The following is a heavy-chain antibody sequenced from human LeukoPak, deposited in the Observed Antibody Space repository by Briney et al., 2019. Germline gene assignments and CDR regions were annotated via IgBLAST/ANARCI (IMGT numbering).Heavy chain of an antibody. Sequence: PSQSLSPTRAVYGGSSSGYYWSWIRKPPGKGLEWIGEINHSGSTNYNPSLKIRVTITLDTSKNQFSLKLSSVTAADTAVYYCAGRRITIFGEVIRSRRHNFDPWGQGSLVTVSS. CDR3: AGRRITIFGEVIRSRRHNFDP. V-gene: IGHV4-34*01. CDR2: INHSGST. J-gene: IGHJ5*02. D-gene: IGHD3-3*01. CDR1: GGSSSGYY.